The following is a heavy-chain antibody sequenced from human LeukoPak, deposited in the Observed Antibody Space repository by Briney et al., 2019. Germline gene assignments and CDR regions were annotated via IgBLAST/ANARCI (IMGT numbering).Heavy chain of an antibody. D-gene: IGHD1-26*01. CDR2: ISYDGSNK. V-gene: IGHV3-30*04. Sequence: GGSLRLSCAASGFTFSSYAMHWVRQAPGKGLEWVAVISYDGSNKYYADSVKGRFTISRDNSKNTLYLQMNSLRAEDTAVYYCAIVSVHSGSHWGQGTLVTVSS. CDR1: GFTFSSYA. J-gene: IGHJ4*02. CDR3: AIVSVHSGSH.